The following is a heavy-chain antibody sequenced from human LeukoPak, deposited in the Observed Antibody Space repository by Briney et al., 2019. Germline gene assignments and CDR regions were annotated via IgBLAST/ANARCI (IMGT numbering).Heavy chain of an antibody. CDR3: ASPSSGFYYYDSSGLDY. J-gene: IGHJ4*02. CDR1: GYTFTGYY. Sequence: AASVKVSCKASGYTFTGYYMHWVRQARGQELEWMGWINPNSGGTNYAQKFQGRVTMTRDTSISTAYMELSRLRSDDTAVYYCASPSSGFYYYDSSGLDYWGQGTLVTVSS. V-gene: IGHV1-2*02. CDR2: INPNSGGT. D-gene: IGHD3-22*01.